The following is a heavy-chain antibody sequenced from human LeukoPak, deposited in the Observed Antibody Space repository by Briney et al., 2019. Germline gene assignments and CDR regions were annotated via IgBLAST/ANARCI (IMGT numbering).Heavy chain of an antibody. V-gene: IGHV5-51*01. CDR3: ARQYYDILTGPTWFDP. CDR1: GYSFSNYW. CDR2: ILPGDSGT. J-gene: IGHJ5*02. D-gene: IGHD3-9*01. Sequence: ECLKISCRGAGYSFSNYWIVWVRQMPAKGLEWMGIILPGDSGTRYSASFQGQVTISADNSISPAYLQWSSLKASDPAMYYCARQYYDILTGPTWFDPWGQGTLVTVSS.